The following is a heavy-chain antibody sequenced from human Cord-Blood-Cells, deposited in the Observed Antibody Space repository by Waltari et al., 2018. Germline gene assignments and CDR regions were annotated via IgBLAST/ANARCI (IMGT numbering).Heavy chain of an antibody. V-gene: IGHV3-21*01. J-gene: IGHJ4*02. Sequence: EVQLVESGGGLVKPGGSLRLSCAASGFTFSSYSMTWVRQAPGKGLEWVSSISSSSSYIYYADSVKGRFTISRDNAKNSLYLQMNSLRAEDTAVYYCARGGGSGYYYDYWGQGTLVTVSS. CDR2: ISSSSSYI. CDR3: ARGGGSGYYYDY. CDR1: GFTFSSYS. D-gene: IGHD3-22*01.